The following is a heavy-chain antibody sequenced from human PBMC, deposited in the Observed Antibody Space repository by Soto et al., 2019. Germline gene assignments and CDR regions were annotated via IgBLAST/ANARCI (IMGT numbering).Heavy chain of an antibody. Sequence: QVQLVQSGAEVKKPGSSVKVSCKASGGPFRSFLISWVRQAPGQGLEWMGGIIPMFGTVNYAQNFQGRVTITADKSTTTAYMELSSLRSEDTAMYYCARNRGDYGDYFDNWGQGTLVTVSS. CDR3: ARNRGDYGDYFDN. J-gene: IGHJ4*02. CDR2: IIPMFGTV. CDR1: GGPFRSFL. V-gene: IGHV1-69*06. D-gene: IGHD4-17*01.